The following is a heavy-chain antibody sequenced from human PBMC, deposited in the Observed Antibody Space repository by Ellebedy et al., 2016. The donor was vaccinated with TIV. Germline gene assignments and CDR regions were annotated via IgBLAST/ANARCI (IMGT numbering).Heavy chain of an antibody. V-gene: IGHV3-48*01. CDR3: ARVGIVVVINYYFDY. CDR2: ISSISSTI. D-gene: IGHD3-22*01. CDR1: GFTFSSYS. J-gene: IGHJ4*02. Sequence: GESLKISCAASGFTFSSYSMNWVRQAPGKGLEWVSYISSISSTIYYADSVKGRFTISRDNSKNTLNLQMNSLRAEDTAVYYCARVGIVVVINYYFDYWGQGTLVTVSS.